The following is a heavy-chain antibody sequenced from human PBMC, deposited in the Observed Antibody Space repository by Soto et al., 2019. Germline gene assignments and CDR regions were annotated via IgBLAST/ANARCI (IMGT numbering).Heavy chain of an antibody. CDR2: IYYSGST. V-gene: IGHV4-39*01. CDR3: ARRNSSSWYWYYYYGMDV. Sequence: QLQLQESGPGLVKPSETLSLTCTVSGGSISSSSYYWGWIRQPPGKGLEWIGSIYYSGSTYYNPSLKSRVTISVDTSKNQFSLKLSSVTAADTAVYYCARRNSSSWYWYYYYGMDVWGQGTTVTVSS. CDR1: GGSISSSSYY. J-gene: IGHJ6*02. D-gene: IGHD6-13*01.